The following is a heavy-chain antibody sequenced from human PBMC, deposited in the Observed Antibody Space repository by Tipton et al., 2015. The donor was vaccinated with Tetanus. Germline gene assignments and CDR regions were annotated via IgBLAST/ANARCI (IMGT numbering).Heavy chain of an antibody. Sequence: TLSLTCAVYGGSFSGFYWSWIRQPPGKGLEWIGEINHSGSTNYNPSLKSRVTMSVDTSKNQFSLKLSSVTAADTAVYYCASRYGSGSDDAFDIWGQGTMVTVSS. V-gene: IGHV4-34*01. CDR2: INHSGST. J-gene: IGHJ3*02. CDR1: GGSFSGFY. D-gene: IGHD3-10*01. CDR3: ASRYGSGSDDAFDI.